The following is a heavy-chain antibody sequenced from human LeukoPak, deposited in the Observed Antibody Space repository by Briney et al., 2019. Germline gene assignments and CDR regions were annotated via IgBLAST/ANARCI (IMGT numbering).Heavy chain of an antibody. Sequence: SETLSLTCTVSGGSISSYYWSWIRQPPGKGLEWIGYIYYSGSTNYNPSLKSRVTISVDRSKNQFSLKLNSVTAADTAVYYCARAGALGMDYWGQGTLVTVSS. J-gene: IGHJ4*02. D-gene: IGHD7-27*01. CDR3: ARAGALGMDY. CDR1: GGSISSYY. V-gene: IGHV4-59*08. CDR2: IYYSGST.